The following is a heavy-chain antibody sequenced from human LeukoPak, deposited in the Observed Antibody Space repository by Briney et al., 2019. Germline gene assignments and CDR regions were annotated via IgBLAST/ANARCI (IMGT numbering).Heavy chain of an antibody. Sequence: SETLSLTCAVYGGSFSGYYWSWIRQPPGKGLEWIGEINHSGSINYNPSLKSRVTISVDTSKNQFSLKLSSVTAADTAVYYCARGGVGIAARRFDDWGQGTLVTVSS. CDR3: ARGGVGIAARRFDD. D-gene: IGHD6-6*01. CDR2: INHSGSI. J-gene: IGHJ4*02. V-gene: IGHV4-34*01. CDR1: GGSFSGYY.